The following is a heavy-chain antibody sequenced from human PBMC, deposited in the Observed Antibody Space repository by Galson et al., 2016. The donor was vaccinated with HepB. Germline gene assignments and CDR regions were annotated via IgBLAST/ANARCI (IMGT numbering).Heavy chain of an antibody. CDR3: AHFDFGSGSLDY. V-gene: IGHV2-5*01. CDR2: IYWSDGK. Sequence: PALVKPTQTLTLTCTLSGFSLSTLGGVGWIRQPPGKALEWLALIYWSDGKRYSPSLRSRLTITKDTSKNLVVLTMTDMDPVDTATYYCAHFDFGSGSLDYWGQGTLVAVSS. D-gene: IGHD3-10*01. J-gene: IGHJ4*02. CDR1: GFSLSTLGG.